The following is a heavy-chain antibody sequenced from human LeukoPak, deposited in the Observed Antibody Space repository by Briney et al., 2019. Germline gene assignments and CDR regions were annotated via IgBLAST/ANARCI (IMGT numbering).Heavy chain of an antibody. J-gene: IGHJ4*02. CDR2: IIPIFGTA. Sequence: SVKVSCKASGGTFSSYAISWVRQAPGQGLEWMGRIIPIFGTANYAQKFQGRVTITTDESTSTAYMELSSLRSEDTAVYYGARIDDYGDYEYWGQGTLFTVSS. CDR1: GGTFSSYA. D-gene: IGHD4-17*01. CDR3: ARIDDYGDYEY. V-gene: IGHV1-69*05.